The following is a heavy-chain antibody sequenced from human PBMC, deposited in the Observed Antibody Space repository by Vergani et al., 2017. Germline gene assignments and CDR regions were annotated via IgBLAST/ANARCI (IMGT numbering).Heavy chain of an antibody. Sequence: QVQLVESGGGVVQPGRSLRLSCAASGFTFSSYGMHWVRQAPGKGLEWVAVIWYDGSNKYYADSVKGRFTISRDNSKNTLYLQMNSLRAEDTAVYYCARDTAMVGVYYYYYYGMDVWGQGTTVTVSS. CDR2: IWYDGSNK. D-gene: IGHD5-18*01. CDR3: ARDTAMVGVYYYYYYGMDV. J-gene: IGHJ6*02. V-gene: IGHV3-33*01. CDR1: GFTFSSYG.